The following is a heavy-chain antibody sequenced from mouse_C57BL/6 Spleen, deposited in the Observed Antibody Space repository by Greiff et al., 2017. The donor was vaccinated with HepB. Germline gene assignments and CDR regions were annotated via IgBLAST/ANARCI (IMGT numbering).Heavy chain of an antibody. Sequence: QVQLQQSGAELMKPGASVKLSCKATGYTFTGYWIAWVKQRPGHGLEWIGEILPGSGSTNYHEKFKGKATFTADTSSNTAYMQLSSLTTEDSAIYYCARSFITTVVADWYFDVWGTGTTVTVSS. D-gene: IGHD1-1*01. CDR2: ILPGSGST. J-gene: IGHJ1*03. CDR1: GYTFTGYW. CDR3: ARSFITTVVADWYFDV. V-gene: IGHV1-9*01.